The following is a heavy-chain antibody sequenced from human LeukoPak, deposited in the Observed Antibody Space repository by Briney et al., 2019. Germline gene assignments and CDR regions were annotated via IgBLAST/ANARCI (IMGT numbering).Heavy chain of an antibody. D-gene: IGHD3-10*01. Sequence: ASVKVSCKASGYTFTGSYMRWVRQAPGQGLEWVGWINLNSGGTNYAQKFQGRVTMTRDTSISTAYMELSSLRSDDTAVYYCARPSGGSGRWGDNWFDPWGQGTLVTVSS. CDR2: INLNSGGT. CDR1: GYTFTGSY. CDR3: ARPSGGSGRWGDNWFDP. V-gene: IGHV1-2*02. J-gene: IGHJ5*02.